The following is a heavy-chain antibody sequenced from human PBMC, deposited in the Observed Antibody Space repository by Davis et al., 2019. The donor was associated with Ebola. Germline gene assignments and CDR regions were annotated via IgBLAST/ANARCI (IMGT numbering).Heavy chain of an antibody. J-gene: IGHJ6*02. CDR2: IWSHGKSE. CDR1: GFALSHYG. D-gene: IGHD1-14*01. V-gene: IGHV3-33*01. Sequence: PGGSLRLSCAASGFALSHYGMHWVRQAPGKGLEWVAAIWSHGKSEYYADSVKGRFNVSRDISKNTVYLHMSSLRAEDTAVYHCARVIHFPGIGTDVWGQGATVIVS. CDR3: ARVIHFPGIGTDV.